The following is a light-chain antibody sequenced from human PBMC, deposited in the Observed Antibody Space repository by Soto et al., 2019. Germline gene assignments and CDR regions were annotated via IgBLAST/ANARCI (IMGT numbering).Light chain of an antibody. CDR3: SSYTSSTLLV. Sequence: QSALTQPASVSGSPGQSITISCTGTSSDVGGSNYVSWYQQHPGKAPKLMIYDVSNRPSGVSNRFSGSKSGNTASLTISGLQSEDEADYYCSSYTSSTLLVFGTGTKLTVL. CDR1: SSDVGGSNY. V-gene: IGLV2-14*01. J-gene: IGLJ1*01. CDR2: DVS.